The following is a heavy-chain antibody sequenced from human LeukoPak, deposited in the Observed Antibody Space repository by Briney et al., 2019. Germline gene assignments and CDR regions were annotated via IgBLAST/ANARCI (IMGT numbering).Heavy chain of an antibody. CDR1: GGAVNSYY. Sequence: PSETLSLTCTVSGGAVNSYYWSWIRQTPGKGLEWIGYISHSGNTDYAPSLKSRVTISVDTSKNQFSLKLSSVTAADTAVYYCASFGELLSKIDYWGQGTLVTVSS. CDR2: ISHSGNT. J-gene: IGHJ4*02. CDR3: ASFGELLSKIDY. V-gene: IGHV4-59*08. D-gene: IGHD3-10*01.